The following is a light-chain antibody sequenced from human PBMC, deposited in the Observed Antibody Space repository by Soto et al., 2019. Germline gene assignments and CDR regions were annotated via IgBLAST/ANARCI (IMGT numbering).Light chain of an antibody. CDR3: QQYHLSPLT. CDR2: GVF. CDR1: EPIIKNF. Sequence: ELVLTQSPGTLTVAPGETARLSCRTSEPIIKNFVAWYQQRPGQVPKLLLYGVFTRVSVLPDRFRGSGYGTEFTLTIARVEPEDFAVYFCQQYHLSPLTFGRGTQVQMK. V-gene: IGKV3-20*01. J-gene: IGKJ4*01.